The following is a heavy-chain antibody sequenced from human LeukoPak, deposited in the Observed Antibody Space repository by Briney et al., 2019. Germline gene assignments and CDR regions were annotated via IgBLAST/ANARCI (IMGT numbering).Heavy chain of an antibody. CDR3: AREEEVFHDAFDM. D-gene: IGHD3-10*01. J-gene: IGHJ3*02. CDR1: GYSISSGYY. Sequence: PSETLSLTCTVSGYSISSGYYWGWIRQPPGKGLEWIGSIYHSGSTYYNPSLKSRVTISVDTSKNQFSLKLSSVTAADTAVYYCAREEEVFHDAFDMWGQGTLVTVSS. V-gene: IGHV4-38-2*02. CDR2: IYHSGST.